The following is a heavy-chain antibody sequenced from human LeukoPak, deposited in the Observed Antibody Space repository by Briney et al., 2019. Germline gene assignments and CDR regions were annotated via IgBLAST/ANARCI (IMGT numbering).Heavy chain of an antibody. D-gene: IGHD2-21*02. J-gene: IGHJ4*02. CDR1: GGSSSGYY. Sequence: PSETLSLTCAVYGGSSSGYYWSWIRQPPGKWLEWIGEINHSGSNNYNPSIKSRVNISVDTSKNQFSLKLSSVTAADTAVYYCARVDCGGDCYSDDYWGQGTLVTVSS. CDR3: ARVDCGGDCYSDDY. CDR2: INHSGSN. V-gene: IGHV4-34*01.